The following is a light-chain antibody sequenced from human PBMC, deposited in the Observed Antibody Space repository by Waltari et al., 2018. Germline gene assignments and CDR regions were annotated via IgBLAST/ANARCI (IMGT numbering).Light chain of an antibody. Sequence: QSALTQPPSASGSAGQSVPISCTGTSSYIGGYNFVSWYQQHPGKVPKLIISEVNKRPSGVPDRFSGSKSGNTASLTVSGLQAEDEADYYCSSYAGTKNPYVFGTGTKVTVL. V-gene: IGLV2-8*01. J-gene: IGLJ1*01. CDR1: SSYIGGYNF. CDR2: EVN. CDR3: SSYAGTKNPYV.